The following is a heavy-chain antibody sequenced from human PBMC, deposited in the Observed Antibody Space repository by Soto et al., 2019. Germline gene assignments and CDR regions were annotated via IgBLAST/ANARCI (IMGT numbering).Heavy chain of an antibody. CDR2: ISGSGGST. D-gene: IGHD5-18*01. J-gene: IGHJ4*02. Sequence: GGSLRLSCAASGFTFSSYAMSWVRQAPGKGLEWVSAISGSGGSTYYADSVKGRFTISRDNSKNTLYLQMNSLRAEDTAVYYCASRRRWIQLWYEVHWGQGTLVTVSS. CDR1: GFTFSSYA. CDR3: ASRRRWIQLWYEVH. V-gene: IGHV3-23*01.